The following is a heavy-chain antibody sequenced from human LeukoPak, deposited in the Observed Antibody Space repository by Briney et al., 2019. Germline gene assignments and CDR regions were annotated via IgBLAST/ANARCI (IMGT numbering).Heavy chain of an antibody. CDR2: IYSSGST. CDR1: SGSISTGRYY. Sequence: SETLSLTCSVSSGSISTGRYYWNWIRQPAGKGLEWIGRIYSSGSTNYNPSLKSRVTISVDTSKNQFSLKLSSVTAADTAVYYCARQYSNNWYDDRGWFDPWGQGTLVTVSS. CDR3: ARQYSNNWYDDRGWFDP. J-gene: IGHJ5*02. V-gene: IGHV4-61*02. D-gene: IGHD6-13*01.